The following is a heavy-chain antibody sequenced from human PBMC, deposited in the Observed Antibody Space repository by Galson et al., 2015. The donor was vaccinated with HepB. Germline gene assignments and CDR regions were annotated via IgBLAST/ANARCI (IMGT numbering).Heavy chain of an antibody. CDR2: IYPGDSDT. V-gene: IGHV5-51*01. D-gene: IGHD5-24*01. J-gene: IGHJ4*02. CDR3: ARRRRDDPNTNLDY. CDR1: GYTFTLYW. Sequence: QSGAEVKKPRESLKISCRASGYTFTLYWIAWVRQMPGKGLEWMGSIYPGDSDTSYSPSFQGQVTISADKSITTAHLQWSSLQASDSAMYYCARRRRDDPNTNLDYWGQGTLVTVSS.